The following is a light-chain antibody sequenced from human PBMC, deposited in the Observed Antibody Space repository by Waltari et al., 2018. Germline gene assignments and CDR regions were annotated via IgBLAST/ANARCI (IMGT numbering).Light chain of an antibody. Sequence: DIRMTQSPSTLSASVGDRVTITCRASQSVSTWLAWYQQKPGKAPKLLIYKASSLESGVPSRFSGSGSGTEFTLTISSLQPDDFATYYCQQYNTYLTFGGGTRVDIK. V-gene: IGKV1-5*03. CDR1: QSVSTW. CDR3: QQYNTYLT. CDR2: KAS. J-gene: IGKJ4*01.